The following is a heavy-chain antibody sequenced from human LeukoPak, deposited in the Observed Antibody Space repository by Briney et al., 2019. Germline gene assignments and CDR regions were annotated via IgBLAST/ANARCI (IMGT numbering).Heavy chain of an antibody. Sequence: GGSLRLSCAASGFTFSSDGMSWVRQAPGKGLEWVANIKQDGSEKYYVDSVKGRFTISRDNAKNSLYLQMNSLRAEDTAVYYCARDQEDIVATIIDAFDIWGQGTMVTVSS. V-gene: IGHV3-7*01. J-gene: IGHJ3*02. CDR1: GFTFSSDG. CDR2: IKQDGSEK. CDR3: ARDQEDIVATIIDAFDI. D-gene: IGHD5-12*01.